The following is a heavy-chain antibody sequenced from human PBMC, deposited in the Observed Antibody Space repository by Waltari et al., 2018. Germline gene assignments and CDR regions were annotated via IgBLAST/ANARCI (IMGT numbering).Heavy chain of an antibody. J-gene: IGHJ6*02. CDR1: GFRFSNYW. Sequence: EEQLLESGGGLVQPGDSLRLSCAASGFRFSNYWMNWVRQAPGKGLVWVALISNDESSLTYADSVKGRFTISRDNAKNTLYLQMKRLRADDTALYYCVRLAQRTYRSPVPGRHYYYGMDVWGQGTTVTVSS. CDR3: VRLAQRTYRSPVPGRHYYYGMDV. V-gene: IGHV3-74*03. CDR2: ISNDESSL. D-gene: IGHD3-10*01.